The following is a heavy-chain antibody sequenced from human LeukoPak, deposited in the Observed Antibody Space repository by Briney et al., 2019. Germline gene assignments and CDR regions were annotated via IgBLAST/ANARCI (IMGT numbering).Heavy chain of an antibody. D-gene: IGHD3-10*01. J-gene: IGHJ6*03. CDR3: ARLRKYYGSGSYYPTYYYYYMDV. Sequence: SETLSLTCTVSGYSISSGYYWDWIRLPPGKGLEWIWYIYYSGRTKYNPSLKSRVTISVDTSKNQFSLKISSVAAADTAVYYCARLRKYYGSGSYYPTYYYYYMDVWGKGTTVTISS. CDR2: IYYSGRT. CDR1: GYSISSGYY. V-gene: IGHV4-38-2*02.